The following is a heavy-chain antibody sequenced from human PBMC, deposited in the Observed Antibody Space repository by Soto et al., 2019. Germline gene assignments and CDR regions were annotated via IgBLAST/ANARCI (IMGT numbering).Heavy chain of an antibody. CDR2: ISAYTDDP. Sequence: QVQLLQSAAEVKKPGASVKVSCKASGYTFTNFGVTWVRQAPGQGLEWMGWISAYTDDPNYAKKFQGRVTMTIDTSTSTAYMDLRSLTSDDTAVYYCARVIPGAEAWFDPWGQGTLVTISS. CDR1: GYTFTNFG. J-gene: IGHJ5*02. CDR3: ARVIPGAEAWFDP. D-gene: IGHD2-2*01. V-gene: IGHV1-18*01.